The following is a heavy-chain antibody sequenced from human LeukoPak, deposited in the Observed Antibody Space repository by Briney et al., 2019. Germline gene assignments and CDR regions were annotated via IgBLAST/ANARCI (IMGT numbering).Heavy chain of an antibody. D-gene: IGHD2-2*01. V-gene: IGHV3-73*01. Sequence: GGSLKLSCAASGFTFSGSAMHWVRQASGKGLEWVGRIRSKANGYATAYGASVKGRFTISRDDSKNTAYLQMNSLKTEDTAVYYCTTLDIVLVPVAGGGFDYWGQGTLVTVSS. CDR2: IRSKANGYAT. J-gene: IGHJ4*02. CDR3: TTLDIVLVPVAGGGFDY. CDR1: GFTFSGSA.